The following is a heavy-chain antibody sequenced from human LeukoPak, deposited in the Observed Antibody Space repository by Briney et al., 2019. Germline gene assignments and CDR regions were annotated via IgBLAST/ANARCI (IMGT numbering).Heavy chain of an antibody. D-gene: IGHD2-21*02. Sequence: GGSLRLSCAAAGFSLSSHWMSWVRQAPGKGLEWVADIKQDGSEKYYVDSVKGRFTISRDNAKNSLFLQMNSLRAEDTAMFYCARVAYCGGDCPVQSDYWGQGTLVTVSS. CDR3: ARVAYCGGDCPVQSDY. J-gene: IGHJ4*02. CDR2: IKQDGSEK. V-gene: IGHV3-7*01. CDR1: GFSLSSHW.